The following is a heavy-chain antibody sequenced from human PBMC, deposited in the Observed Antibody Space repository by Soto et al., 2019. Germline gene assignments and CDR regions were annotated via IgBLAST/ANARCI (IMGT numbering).Heavy chain of an antibody. CDR3: ARRAFCGGDCTARPQDYYGMDV. CDR2: MCPRDSDT. V-gene: IGHV5-51*03. Sequence: EVQLVQSGAEVKKSGESLKISCKGSGYNFNTYGVVWVRQMPGKGLEWVGIMCPRDSDTRYSPSSQGQVTISADKSITTAYLQWSSLKASDTAIYYCARRAFCGGDCTARPQDYYGMDVWGQGTAVTVSS. J-gene: IGHJ6*02. D-gene: IGHD2-21*02. CDR1: GYNFNTYG.